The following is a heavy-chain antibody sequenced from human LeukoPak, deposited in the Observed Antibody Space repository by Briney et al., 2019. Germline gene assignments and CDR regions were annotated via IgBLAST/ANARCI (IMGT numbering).Heavy chain of an antibody. J-gene: IGHJ4*02. CDR1: GYSFTSYW. CDR2: IY. Sequence: GESLKISCKGSGYSFTSYWIGWVRQMPGKGLEWMGIIYSPSFQGQVTISADKSISTAYLQWSSLKASDTAMYYCARGHIVGGHYFDYWGQGTLVTVSS. D-gene: IGHD1-26*01. V-gene: IGHV5-51*01. CDR3: ARGHIVGGHYFDY.